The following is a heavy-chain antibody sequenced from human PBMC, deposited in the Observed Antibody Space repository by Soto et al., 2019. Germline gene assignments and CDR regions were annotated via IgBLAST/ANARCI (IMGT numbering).Heavy chain of an antibody. J-gene: IGHJ4*02. D-gene: IGHD4-17*01. V-gene: IGHV3-7*03. CDR1: GFMFGSYW. CDR2: IKRDGSEK. CDR3: ARVRANDYEIDY. Sequence: GVSLRLSCAASGFMFGSYWMTWVRHAPGKGLQWVANIKRDGSEKYYVDSVKGRFTISRDNADNLVFLDMNSLRVDDTATYYCARVRANDYEIDYWGQGALVTVSS.